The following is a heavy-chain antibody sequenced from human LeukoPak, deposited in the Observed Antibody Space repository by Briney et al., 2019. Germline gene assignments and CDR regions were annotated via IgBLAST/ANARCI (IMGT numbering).Heavy chain of an antibody. D-gene: IGHD6-19*01. CDR1: GFTFSSYA. V-gene: IGHV3-64*01. CDR2: INSNGGST. J-gene: IGHJ4*02. CDR3: ARDSSDWYPFDY. Sequence: PGGSLRLSFAASGFTFSSYAMHWVRQAPGKGLEYVSTINSNGGSTNYANSVKGRFTISRDNSKNTLYLQMGSLRGEDMAVYYCARDSSDWYPFDYWGQGTLVTVSS.